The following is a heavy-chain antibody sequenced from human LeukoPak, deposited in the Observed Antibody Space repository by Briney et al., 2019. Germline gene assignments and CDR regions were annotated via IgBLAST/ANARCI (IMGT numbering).Heavy chain of an antibody. V-gene: IGHV1-18*01. D-gene: IGHD3-10*01. J-gene: IGHJ4*02. CDR2: ISAYNGNT. CDR1: GYTFTSYG. Sequence: VASVKVSCKASGYTFTSYGISWVRQAPGQGLEWMGWISAYNGNTNYARKFQGRVTMTRNTSISTAYMELSSLRSEDTAVYYCARAAGLYGSGSYSPGYWGQGTLVTVSS. CDR3: ARAAGLYGSGSYSPGY.